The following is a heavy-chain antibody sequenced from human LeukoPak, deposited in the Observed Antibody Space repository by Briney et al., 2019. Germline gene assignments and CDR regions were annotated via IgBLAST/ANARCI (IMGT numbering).Heavy chain of an antibody. CDR1: GGSISSYY. Sequence: SETLSLTCTVSGGSISSYYWSWIRQPPGKGLEWIGYIYYSGSTNYNPSLKSRVTISVDTSKNQFSLKLSSVTAADTAVYYCARRLMTTVTTVLGYDIWGQGTMVTVSS. D-gene: IGHD4-17*01. J-gene: IGHJ3*02. V-gene: IGHV4-59*08. CDR2: IYYSGST. CDR3: ARRLMTTVTTVLGYDI.